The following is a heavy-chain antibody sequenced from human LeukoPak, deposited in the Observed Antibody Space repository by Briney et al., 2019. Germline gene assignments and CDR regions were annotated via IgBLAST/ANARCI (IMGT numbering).Heavy chain of an antibody. CDR2: IYYSGST. CDR1: GVSISSYY. D-gene: IGHD4-17*01. J-gene: IGHJ6*02. V-gene: IGHV4-59*08. Sequence: PSETLSLTCTVSGVSISSYYWSWLRQPPGKGLEWLGYIYYSGSTNYNPSLMSRVTISVDTSKNQFSLKLSSVTAADTAVYYCARQMTTVTSYYYYYGLDVWGQGTTVTVSS. CDR3: ARQMTTVTSYYYYYGLDV.